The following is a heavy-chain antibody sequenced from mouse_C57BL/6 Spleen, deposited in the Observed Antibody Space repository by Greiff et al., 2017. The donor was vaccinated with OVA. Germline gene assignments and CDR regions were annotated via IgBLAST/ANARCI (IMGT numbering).Heavy chain of an antibody. Sequence: QVQLQQSGAELVRPGTSVKVSCKASGYAFTNYLIEWVKQRPGQGLEWIGVINPGSGGTNYNEKFKGKATLTADKSSSTAYMQLNSLTSEDSAVYFCAREERGPFAYWGQGTLVTVSA. CDR1: GYAFTNYL. D-gene: IGHD3-3*01. CDR2: INPGSGGT. CDR3: AREERGPFAY. V-gene: IGHV1-54*01. J-gene: IGHJ3*01.